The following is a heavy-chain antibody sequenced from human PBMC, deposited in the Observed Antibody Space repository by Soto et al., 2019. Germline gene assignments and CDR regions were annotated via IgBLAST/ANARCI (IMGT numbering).Heavy chain of an antibody. J-gene: IGHJ3*02. CDR3: ARESPVTYSSSWYPAAGAFDI. CDR2: IIPMLDIT. D-gene: IGHD6-13*01. Sequence: ASVKVSCKASGGTFSNHIITWVRQAPGQGPEWMGRIIPMLDITNYAQKFQGRVTITADKSTTTAYMELSSLRSEDTAVYYCARESPVTYSSSWYPAAGAFDIWGQGTMVTVSS. CDR1: GGTFSNHI. V-gene: IGHV1-69*04.